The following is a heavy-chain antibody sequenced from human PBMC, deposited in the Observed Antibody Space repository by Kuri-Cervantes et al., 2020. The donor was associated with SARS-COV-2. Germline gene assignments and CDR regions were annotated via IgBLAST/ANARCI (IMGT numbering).Heavy chain of an antibody. CDR3: ARLLRQKYCSGGSCYGWI. J-gene: IGHJ3*02. Sequence: SCTVSGGSISSGDYYWSWIRQPPGKGLEWIGYIYYSGSTYYNPSLKSRVTISVDTSKNQFSLKLSSVTAADTAVYYCARLLRQKYCSGGSCYGWIWGQGTMVTVSS. V-gene: IGHV4-30-4*01. CDR2: IYYSGST. CDR1: GGSISSGDYY. D-gene: IGHD2-15*01.